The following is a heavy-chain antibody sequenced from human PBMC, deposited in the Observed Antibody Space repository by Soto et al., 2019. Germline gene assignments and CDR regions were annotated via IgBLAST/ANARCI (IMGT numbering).Heavy chain of an antibody. CDR2: ISGSGGST. V-gene: IGHV3-23*01. J-gene: IGHJ5*02. CDR3: AKNVLFFPAAPSDRFDP. Sequence: EVQLLESGGGLVQPGGSLRLSCAASGFTFSSYAMSWVRQAPGKGLEWVSSISGSGGSTYYADSVKGRFTISRDNSKNTVYLQMNSLIVEDTAVYYCAKNVLFFPAAPSDRFDPWGQGTLVTVSS. CDR1: GFTFSSYA. D-gene: IGHD2-2*01.